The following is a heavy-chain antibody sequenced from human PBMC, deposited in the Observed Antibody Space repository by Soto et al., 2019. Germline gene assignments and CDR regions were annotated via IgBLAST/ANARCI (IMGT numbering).Heavy chain of an antibody. V-gene: IGHV4-39*01. CDR1: GGSISSSSYY. Sequence: SETLSLTCTVSGGSISSSSYYWGWIRQPPGKGLEWIGSIYYSGGTYYNPSLKSRVTISVDTSKNQFSLKLSSVTAADTAVYYCVIPEGYGDYVFDYWGQGTLVTLSS. J-gene: IGHJ4*02. CDR2: IYYSGGT. D-gene: IGHD4-17*01. CDR3: VIPEGYGDYVFDY.